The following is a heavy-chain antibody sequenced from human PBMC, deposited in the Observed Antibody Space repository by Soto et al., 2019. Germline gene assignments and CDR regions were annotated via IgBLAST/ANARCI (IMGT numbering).Heavy chain of an antibody. D-gene: IGHD2-2*01. CDR1: GGSISSGGYY. Sequence: SETLSLTCTVSGGSISSGGYYWSWIRQHPGKGLEWIGYIYYSGSTYYNPSLKSRVTISVDTSKNQFSLKLSSVTAADTAVYYCARLDRPATYFDYWGQGTLVTVSS. CDR3: ARLDRPATYFDY. V-gene: IGHV4-31*03. CDR2: IYYSGST. J-gene: IGHJ4*02.